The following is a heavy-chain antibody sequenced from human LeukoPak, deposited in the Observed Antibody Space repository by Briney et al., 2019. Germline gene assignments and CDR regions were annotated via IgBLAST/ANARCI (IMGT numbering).Heavy chain of an antibody. V-gene: IGHV4-34*01. CDR3: ARGIRSGVAGMFYLDS. Sequence: SETLSLVCAVYAGSFTDYYWSWIRQSPRKGLEWIGEIHHSGSANYNPSLRSRVIMSVDTSKNQFSLMLTSVTAADTGIYFCARGIRSGVAGMFYLDSWSQGSQVTVSS. CDR1: AGSFTDYY. D-gene: IGHD6-19*01. CDR2: IHHSGSA. J-gene: IGHJ4*02.